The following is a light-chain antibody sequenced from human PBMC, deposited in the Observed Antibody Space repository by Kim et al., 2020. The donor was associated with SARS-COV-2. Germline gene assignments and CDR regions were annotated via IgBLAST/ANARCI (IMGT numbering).Light chain of an antibody. CDR1: SPRSYY. V-gene: IGLV3-19*01. CDR3: NSRDSSGNHVV. CDR2: GKN. Sequence: SSELTQDPAVSVALGQTVRTTCQGDSPRSYYASWYQQKPGQAPVLVIYGKNNRPSGIPDRFSGSSSGNTASLTITGAQAEDEADYYCNSRDSSGNHVVFG. J-gene: IGLJ2*01.